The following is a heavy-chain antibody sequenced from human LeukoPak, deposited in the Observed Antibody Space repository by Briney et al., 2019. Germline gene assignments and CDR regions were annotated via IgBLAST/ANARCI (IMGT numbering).Heavy chain of an antibody. CDR1: GGSITSSSYY. Sequence: PSETLSLTCTVSGGSITSSSYYWGWIRQPPGKGLEWIGSIYYTGSTFYNPSLKSRVTISVDTSKNQFSLKLSSVTAADTAVYYCARARITMVRYYNWFDPWGQGTLVTVSS. V-gene: IGHV4-39*07. CDR3: ARARITMVRYYNWFDP. J-gene: IGHJ5*02. CDR2: IYYTGST. D-gene: IGHD3-10*01.